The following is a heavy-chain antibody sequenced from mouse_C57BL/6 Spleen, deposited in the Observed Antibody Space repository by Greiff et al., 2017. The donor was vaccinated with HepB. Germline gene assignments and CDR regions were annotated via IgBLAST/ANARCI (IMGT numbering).Heavy chain of an antibody. V-gene: IGHV1-81*01. Sequence: QVQLQQSGAELARPGASVKLSCKASGYTFTSYGISWVKQRTGQGLEWIGEIYPRSGNTYYNEKFKGKATLTADKSSSTAYMELRSLTSEDSAVYFCAREDGSSSSYYAMDYWGQGTSVTVSS. J-gene: IGHJ4*01. D-gene: IGHD1-1*01. CDR2: IYPRSGNT. CDR3: AREDGSSSSYYAMDY. CDR1: GYTFTSYG.